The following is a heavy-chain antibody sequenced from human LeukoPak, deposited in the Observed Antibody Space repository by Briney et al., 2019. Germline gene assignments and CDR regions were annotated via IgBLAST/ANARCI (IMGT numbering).Heavy chain of an antibody. J-gene: IGHJ4*02. CDR3: ASQVGYGSGTYYNKLFDY. Sequence: SETLSLTCTVSGGSISSTSYYWGWIRQPPGEGLEWIGSIYYSGTTYYNPSLKSRVTISLDTSQNQFSLRVTSETAADTAVYYCASQVGYGSGTYYNKLFDYWGQGTLLTVSS. V-gene: IGHV4-39*01. CDR2: IYYSGTT. CDR1: GGSISSTSYY. D-gene: IGHD3-10*01.